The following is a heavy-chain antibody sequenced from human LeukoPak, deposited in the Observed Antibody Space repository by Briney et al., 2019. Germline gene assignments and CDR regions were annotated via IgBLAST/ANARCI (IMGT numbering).Heavy chain of an antibody. V-gene: IGHV4-38-2*02. CDR2: IYYSGST. J-gene: IGHJ4*02. Sequence: SETLSLTCTVSGYSISSSYYWGWIRQPPGKGLEWIGSIYYSGSTYYNPSLKSRVTISVDTSKNQFSLKLSSVTAADTAVYYCARDLSAYYDSSGSDTHYWGQGTLVTVSS. D-gene: IGHD3-22*01. CDR3: ARDLSAYYDSSGSDTHY. CDR1: GYSISSSYY.